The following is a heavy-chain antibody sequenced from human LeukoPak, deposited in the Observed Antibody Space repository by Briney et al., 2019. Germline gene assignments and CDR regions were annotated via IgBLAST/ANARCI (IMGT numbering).Heavy chain of an antibody. CDR3: ARGNEDYDILTGYYFYYYYMDV. V-gene: IGHV3-20*04. J-gene: IGHJ6*03. Sequence: RTGGSLRLSCAASGFTFDDYGMSWVRQAPGKGLEWVSGINWNGGSTGYADSVKGRFTISRDNAKNSLYLQMNSLRAEDTALYYCARGNEDYDILTGYYFYYYYMDVWGKGTTVTVSS. CDR2: INWNGGST. D-gene: IGHD3-9*01. CDR1: GFTFDDYG.